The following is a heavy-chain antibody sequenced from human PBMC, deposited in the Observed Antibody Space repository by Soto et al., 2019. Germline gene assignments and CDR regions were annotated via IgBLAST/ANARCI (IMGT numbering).Heavy chain of an antibody. J-gene: IGHJ6*02. CDR2: INAGNGNT. D-gene: IGHD5-12*01. CDR1: GYTFTSYA. Sequence: ASVKVSCKASGYTFTSYAMHWVRQAPGQRLEWMGWINAGNGNTKYSQKFQGRVTITRDTSASTAYMELSSLRSEDTAVYYCARVVATKAGTTTAYYYGMDVWGQGTTVTVSS. CDR3: ARVVATKAGTTTAYYYGMDV. V-gene: IGHV1-3*01.